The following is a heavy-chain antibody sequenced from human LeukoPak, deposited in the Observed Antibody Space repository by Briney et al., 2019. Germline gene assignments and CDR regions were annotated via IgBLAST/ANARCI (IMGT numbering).Heavy chain of an antibody. Sequence: ASVKVSCKASGYTFTSYDINWVRQATGQGLEWMGWISAYNGNTNYAQKLQGRVTMTTDTSTSTAYMELRSLRSDDTAVYYCARAYAIAVAGRGFDYWGQGTLVTVSS. CDR2: ISAYNGNT. CDR1: GYTFTSYD. CDR3: ARAYAIAVAGRGFDY. D-gene: IGHD6-19*01. V-gene: IGHV1-18*01. J-gene: IGHJ4*02.